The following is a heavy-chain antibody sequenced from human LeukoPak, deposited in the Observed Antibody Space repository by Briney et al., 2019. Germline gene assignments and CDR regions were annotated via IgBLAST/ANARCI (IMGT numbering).Heavy chain of an antibody. V-gene: IGHV3-43*01. CDR2: ISWDGGST. J-gene: IGHJ6*02. CDR1: GFTFDDYT. D-gene: IGHD6-19*01. CDR3: AKDFSSRSGHYGMDV. Sequence: GGSLRLSCAASGFTFDDYTMHWVRQAPGKGLEWVSLISWDGGSTYYADSVKGRFTTSRDNSKNSLYLQMNSLRTEDTALYYCAKDFSSRSGHYGMDVWGQGTTVTVSS.